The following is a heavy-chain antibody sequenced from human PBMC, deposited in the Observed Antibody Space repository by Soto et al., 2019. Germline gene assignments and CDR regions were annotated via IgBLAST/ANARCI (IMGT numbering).Heavy chain of an antibody. V-gene: IGHV1-69*01. CDR2: IIPIFVTT. CDR3: ARGLSYCSGGSCHEAYDV. Sequence: QVQVVQSGAEVKKPGSSVKVSCKASGGTFSSFAINWVRQAPGQGLEWMGGIIPIFVTTNYAQKFQGRVTITADESTSTAYMALSSLRSEDTAVYYCARGLSYCSGGSCHEAYDVWGQGTLVTVSS. CDR1: GGTFSSFA. D-gene: IGHD2-15*01. J-gene: IGHJ3*01.